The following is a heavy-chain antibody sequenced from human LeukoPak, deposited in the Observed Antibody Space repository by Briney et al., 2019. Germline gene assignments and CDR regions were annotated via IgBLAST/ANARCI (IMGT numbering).Heavy chain of an antibody. CDR2: IGANSAI. D-gene: IGHD3-10*01. CDR1: GFIFSNYN. Sequence: PGGSRRPSCAASGFIFSNYNMNWVRQAPGKGLEWVSYIGANSAIYYADSVKGRFTISRDNAKNSLSLQMNNLRDDDTAVYYCAREGYYGAFDIWGQGTMVTVSS. CDR3: AREGYYGAFDI. V-gene: IGHV3-48*02. J-gene: IGHJ3*02.